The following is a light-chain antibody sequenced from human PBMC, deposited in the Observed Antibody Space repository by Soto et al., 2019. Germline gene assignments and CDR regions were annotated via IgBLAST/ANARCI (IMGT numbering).Light chain of an antibody. V-gene: IGLV2-14*01. CDR2: AVT. Sequence: QSDLTQPASVSGSPGQSITISCTGTSSDVGGYNYVSWYQQHPGKAPKLMIYAVTDRPSGVSSRFSGSKSGNTASLTISGLQAEDEADYYCSSYTSSSTLFGTGTKVTVL. J-gene: IGLJ1*01. CDR3: SSYTSSSTL. CDR1: SSDVGGYNY.